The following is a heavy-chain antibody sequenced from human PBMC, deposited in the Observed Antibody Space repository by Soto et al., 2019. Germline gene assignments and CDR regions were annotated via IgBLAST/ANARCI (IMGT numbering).Heavy chain of an antibody. Sequence: GASLRLSCTASGFTFGYYAMSWVRQAPGKGLEWVGFIRSKAYGGTTEYAASVKGRFTISRDDSKSIAYLQVNSLKTEDTAVYYCTRPRYNWNYGAFDIWGQGTMVTVSS. CDR1: GFTFGYYA. J-gene: IGHJ3*02. D-gene: IGHD1-7*01. V-gene: IGHV3-49*02. CDR3: TRPRYNWNYGAFDI. CDR2: IRSKAYGGTT.